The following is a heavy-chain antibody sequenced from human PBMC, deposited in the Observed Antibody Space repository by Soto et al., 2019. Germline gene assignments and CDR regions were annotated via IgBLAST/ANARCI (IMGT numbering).Heavy chain of an antibody. V-gene: IGHV3-74*01. D-gene: IGHD5-18*01. J-gene: IGHJ6*02. Sequence: EVQLVESGGGLVQPGGSLRLSCAASGFTFSSYWMHWVRQAPGKGLVWVSRINSDGSSTSYADSVKGRFTISRDNAKNTLYLQRNGLRAEDTAVYYCARDLVDTAKYYYYYYGMDVWGQGTTVTVSS. CDR1: GFTFSSYW. CDR3: ARDLVDTAKYYYYYYGMDV. CDR2: INSDGSST.